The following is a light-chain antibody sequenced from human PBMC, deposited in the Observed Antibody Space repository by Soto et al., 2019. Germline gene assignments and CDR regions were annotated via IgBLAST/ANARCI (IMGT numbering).Light chain of an antibody. CDR1: SSNIGSNA. CDR2: SHN. V-gene: IGLV1-44*01. CDR3: AAWDDSLNGHVI. Sequence: QAVVTQPPSASGTPGQRVTISCSGSSSNIGSNAVNWYQHLPGAAPRLLIYSHNQRPSGVPDRFSGSKSGTSASLAISGLQSEDEADYYCAAWDDSLNGHVIFGGGTKVTVL. J-gene: IGLJ2*01.